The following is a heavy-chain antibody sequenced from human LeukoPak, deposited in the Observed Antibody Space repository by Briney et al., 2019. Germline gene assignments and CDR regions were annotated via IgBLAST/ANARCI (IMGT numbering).Heavy chain of an antibody. D-gene: IGHD2-8*01. V-gene: IGHV4-59*01. CDR2: IYYSEST. CDR3: ARGQSGGYCTNGVCYMGWFDP. J-gene: IGHJ5*02. Sequence: SETLSLTCTVSGGSISSYYWSWIRQPPGKGLEWIGYIYYSESTNFNPSLKSRVTISVDTSKNQFSLKLSSVTAADTAVYYCARGQSGGYCTNGVCYMGWFDPWGQGTLVTVSS. CDR1: GGSISSYY.